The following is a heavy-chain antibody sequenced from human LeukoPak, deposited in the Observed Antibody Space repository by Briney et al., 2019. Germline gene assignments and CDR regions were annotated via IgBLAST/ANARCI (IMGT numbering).Heavy chain of an antibody. Sequence: GVSLRLFCAASGFTFNRYEMLWVRQAPGKGLECGAYIDKSGSEEQYADSVRGRFTISRDNAENFLYLQMNSLRAEDTAVYYCVIDGRAGVAGAYRRLDSWGQGTLVTLSS. J-gene: IGHJ4*02. CDR3: VIDGRAGVAGAYRRLDS. CDR2: IDKSGSEE. CDR1: GFTFNRYE. D-gene: IGHD1-26*01. V-gene: IGHV3-48*03.